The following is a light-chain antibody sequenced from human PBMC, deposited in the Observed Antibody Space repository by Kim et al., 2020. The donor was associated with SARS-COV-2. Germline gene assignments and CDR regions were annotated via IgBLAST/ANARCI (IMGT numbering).Light chain of an antibody. CDR2: SNN. J-gene: IGLJ2*01. Sequence: ELTQPPSASGTPGQRVTISCSGSSTNIGSNTVNWYQQLPGTAPKLLIYSNNQRPSGVPDRFSGSKSGTSASLAISGLQSEDEADYYCAAWDDSLNGVVFGGGTQLTVL. CDR1: STNIGSNT. CDR3: AAWDDSLNGVV. V-gene: IGLV1-44*01.